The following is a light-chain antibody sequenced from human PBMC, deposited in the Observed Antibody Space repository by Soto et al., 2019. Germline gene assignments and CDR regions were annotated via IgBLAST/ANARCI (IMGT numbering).Light chain of an antibody. CDR3: QQYGSSPPLT. V-gene: IGKV3-20*01. J-gene: IGKJ4*01. CDR2: GAS. Sequence: EIVLTQSPGTLSLSPGERATLSCRASQSVSSTYLAWYQQKPGQPPRLLIYGASSRATGIPDRFSGSGSGTDFTLTISRLGPEDFAVYYCQQYGSSPPLTFGGGTKVEI. CDR1: QSVSSTY.